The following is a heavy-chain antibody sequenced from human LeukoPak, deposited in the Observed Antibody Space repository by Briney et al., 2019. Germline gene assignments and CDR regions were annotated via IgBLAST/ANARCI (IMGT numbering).Heavy chain of an antibody. V-gene: IGHV3-74*01. D-gene: IGHD6-6*01. CDR2: LPPDELGI. CDR1: GFTFTNYW. J-gene: IGHJ4*02. CDR3: VGTIASRGSEY. Sequence: GGSLRLSCAASGFTFTNYWMHWVRQAPGMGLVWASRLPPDELGIIYADSVKGRFTVSRDNAKNTVYLQMNNLRVDDTAMYYCVGTIASRGSEYWGQGALVTVSS.